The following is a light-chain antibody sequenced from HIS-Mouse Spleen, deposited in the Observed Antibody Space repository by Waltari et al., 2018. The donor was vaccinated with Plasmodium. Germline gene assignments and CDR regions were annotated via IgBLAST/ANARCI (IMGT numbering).Light chain of an antibody. V-gene: IGLV2-23*01. J-gene: IGLJ3*02. CDR2: EGS. CDR3: CSYAGSSTWV. Sequence: QSALTQPASVSGSPGQSITISCTGPRRDVGSYNLASCYQQHPGKAPKLMIYEGSKRPSGVSNRFSGSKSGNTASLTISGLQAEDEADYYCCSYAGSSTWVFGGGTKLTVL. CDR1: RRDVGSYNL.